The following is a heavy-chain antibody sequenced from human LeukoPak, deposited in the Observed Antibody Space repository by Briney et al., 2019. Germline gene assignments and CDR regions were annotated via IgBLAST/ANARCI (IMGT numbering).Heavy chain of an antibody. CDR2: ISGSGGST. V-gene: IGHV3-23*01. Sequence: PGGSLRLSCAVSGFTFSSYAMSWVRQAPGKGLEWVSAISGSGGSTFYADSVKGRFTISRDNSKNTLYLQMNSLRVEDTAVYYCAKDPKLQLVGGDHFDYWGQGTLVTVPS. CDR1: GFTFSSYA. CDR3: AKDPKLQLVGGDHFDY. J-gene: IGHJ4*02. D-gene: IGHD6-13*01.